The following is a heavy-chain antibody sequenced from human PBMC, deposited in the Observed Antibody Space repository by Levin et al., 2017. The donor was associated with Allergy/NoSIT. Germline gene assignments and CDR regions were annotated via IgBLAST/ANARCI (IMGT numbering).Heavy chain of an antibody. V-gene: IGHV3-23*01. Sequence: GGSLRLSCAASGFTFSSYAMSWVRQAPGKGLEWVSAISGSGGSTYYADSVKGRFTISRDNSKNTLYLQMNSLRAEDTAVYYCAKVNSPPRGATRRNYGMDVWGQGTTVTVSS. J-gene: IGHJ6*02. CDR2: ISGSGGST. D-gene: IGHD3-10*01. CDR3: AKVNSPPRGATRRNYGMDV. CDR1: GFTFSSYA.